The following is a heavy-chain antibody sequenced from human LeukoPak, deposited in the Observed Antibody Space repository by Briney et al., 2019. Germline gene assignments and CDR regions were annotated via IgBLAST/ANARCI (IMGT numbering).Heavy chain of an antibody. CDR3: ARAPTHCSSTSCYSNYYYMDV. Sequence: GGSLRLSCAASGFTFSSYSMNWVRQAPGKGLEWVSSISSSSSYIYYADSVKGRFTIPRTNAKNSLYLQMNRLRAEDTAVYYCARAPTHCSSTSCYSNYYYMDVWGKGTTVTVSS. V-gene: IGHV3-21*01. D-gene: IGHD2-2*01. CDR1: GFTFSSYS. CDR2: ISSSSSYI. J-gene: IGHJ6*03.